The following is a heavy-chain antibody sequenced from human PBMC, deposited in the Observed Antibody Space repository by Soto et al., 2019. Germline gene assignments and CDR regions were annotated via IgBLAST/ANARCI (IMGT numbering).Heavy chain of an antibody. CDR2: IFPSDSDT. Sequence: GESLKISCKASGYSFTTSWIGRVRQMPGKGLEWMGIIFPSDSDTRYSPPFQGQVTISVDKSISTAYLQWSSLKASDTAMYYCARRPGSWFDPWGQGTLVTVPS. J-gene: IGHJ5*02. CDR3: ARRPGSWFDP. V-gene: IGHV5-51*01. CDR1: GYSFTTSW. D-gene: IGHD3-10*01.